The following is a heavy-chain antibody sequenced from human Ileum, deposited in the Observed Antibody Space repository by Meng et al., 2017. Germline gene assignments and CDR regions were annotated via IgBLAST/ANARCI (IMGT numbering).Heavy chain of an antibody. CDR1: GFTISVNY. V-gene: IGHV3-66*01. D-gene: IGHD3-22*01. J-gene: IGHJ5*02. CDR3: AKSVNFDAGGYYP. CDR2: IYVDGRT. Sequence: VQLVESGGGLVQPGGSLRLSCAASGFTISVNYMSWVLQAPGKGLEWVSCIYVDGRTYYADSVKGRFTIFRDSSKNTLYLQMNSLRAEDTAVYYCAKSVNFDAGGYYPWGQGTLVTVSS.